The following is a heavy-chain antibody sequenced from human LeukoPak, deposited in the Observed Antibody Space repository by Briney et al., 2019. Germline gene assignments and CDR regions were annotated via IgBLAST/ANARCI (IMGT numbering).Heavy chain of an antibody. J-gene: IGHJ2*01. D-gene: IGHD1-1*01. CDR2: IYYSGST. CDR1: GGSISSYY. V-gene: IGHV4-59*01. Sequence: SEPLSLTCTVSGGSISSYYWSCIRQPPGKGLEWIGYIYYSGSTNYNPSLKSRVTISVDTSKNQFSLKLSSVTAADTAVYYCARTTTWYFDLWGRGTLVTVSS. CDR3: ARTTTWYFDL.